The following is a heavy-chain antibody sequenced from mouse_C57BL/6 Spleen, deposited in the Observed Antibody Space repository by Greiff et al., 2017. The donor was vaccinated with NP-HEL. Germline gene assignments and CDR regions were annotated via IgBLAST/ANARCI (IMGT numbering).Heavy chain of an antibody. CDR1: GYTFTSYW. V-gene: IGHV1-61*01. CDR3: ARGYYGSLYYYAMDY. CDR2: IYPSDSET. J-gene: IGHJ4*01. Sequence: QVQLQQPGAELVRPGSSVKLSCKASGYTFTSYWMDWVKQRPGQGLEWIGNIYPSDSETHYNQNFKDKATLTVNKSSSTAYMQLSSLTSEDTAVYYCARGYYGSLYYYAMDYWGQGTSVTVSS. D-gene: IGHD1-1*01.